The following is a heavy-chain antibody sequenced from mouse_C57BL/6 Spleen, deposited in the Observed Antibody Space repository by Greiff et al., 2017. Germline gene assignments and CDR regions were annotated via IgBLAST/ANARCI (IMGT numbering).Heavy chain of an antibody. CDR3: ARWFDYGNWYYFDY. Sequence: QVQLQQSGAELVKPGASVKMSCKASGYTFTTYPIEWMKQHHGKSLEWIGNFHPYNDDTKYNEKFKGKATLTVAKSSSTVYLELSRLTSDDSAVXYFARWFDYGNWYYFDYWGQGTTLTVSS. V-gene: IGHV1-47*01. J-gene: IGHJ2*01. CDR1: GYTFTTYP. D-gene: IGHD2-1*01. CDR2: FHPYNDDT.